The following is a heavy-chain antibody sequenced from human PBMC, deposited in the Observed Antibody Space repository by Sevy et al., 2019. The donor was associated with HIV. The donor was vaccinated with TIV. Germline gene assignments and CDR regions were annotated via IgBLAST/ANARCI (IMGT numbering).Heavy chain of an antibody. J-gene: IGHJ4*02. V-gene: IGHV3-53*01. CDR3: ASHLRWPTSDY. CDR2: IYSGGTT. CDR1: GFTVSSNY. D-gene: IGHD4-17*01. Sequence: GGSLRLSCAASGFTVSSNYMSWVRQAPGKGLEWVSVIYSGGTTNYADSVKGRFSTSRDNSKNSLYLQMSSLRAEDTAVYYCASHLRWPTSDYWGQGILVTVSS.